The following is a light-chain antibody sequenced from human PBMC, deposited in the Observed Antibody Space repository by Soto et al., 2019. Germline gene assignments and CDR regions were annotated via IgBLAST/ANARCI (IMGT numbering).Light chain of an antibody. J-gene: IGLJ3*02. CDR2: DVD. V-gene: IGLV2-14*01. CDR3: SSYKSRSSTNTLTWV. CDR1: SSDVGGHDF. Sequence: ALTQPASVSGSPGQSITISCTGTSSDVGGHDFVSWYQQHPGKAPKVMIYDVDTRPSGVSNRFSGSKSGNTASLTISGLQAEDEATYYGSSYKSRSSTNTLTWVFGGGTKLTVL.